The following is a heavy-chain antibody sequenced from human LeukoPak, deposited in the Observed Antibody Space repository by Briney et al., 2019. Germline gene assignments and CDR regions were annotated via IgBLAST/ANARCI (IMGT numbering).Heavy chain of an antibody. V-gene: IGHV3-11*04. Sequence: GGSLRLSCAASGFTFSDYYMSWIRQAPGKGLEWVSYISSSGSTIYYADSVKGRFTISRGNAKNSLYLQMNSLRAEDTAVYYCARCDSLFGVVIYYYYYYMDVWGKGTTVTVSS. CDR1: GFTFSDYY. CDR2: ISSSGSTI. D-gene: IGHD3-3*01. J-gene: IGHJ6*03. CDR3: ARCDSLFGVVIYYYYYYMDV.